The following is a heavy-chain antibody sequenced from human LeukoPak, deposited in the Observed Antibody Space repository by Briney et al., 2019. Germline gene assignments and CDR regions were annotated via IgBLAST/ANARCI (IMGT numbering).Heavy chain of an antibody. CDR2: IYYSGST. D-gene: IGHD4-11*01. CDR3: ARLQYRGAFDI. J-gene: IGHJ3*02. Sequence: PSETLSLTCTVSGGSISSSSYYWGWIRQPPGKGLEWIGSIYYSGSTYYNPSLKSRVTISVDTSENQFSLKLNSVTAADTAVYYCARLQYRGAFDIWGQGTMVTVSS. V-gene: IGHV4-39*01. CDR1: GGSISSSSYY.